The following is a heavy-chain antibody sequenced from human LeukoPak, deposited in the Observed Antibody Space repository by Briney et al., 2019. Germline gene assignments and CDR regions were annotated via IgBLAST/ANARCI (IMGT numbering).Heavy chain of an antibody. CDR3: VKRTGVTELHFDH. V-gene: IGHV3-30*02. D-gene: IGHD1-7*01. Sequence: PGGSLRLSCAASGFTFSTYGVHWVRQAPGQGLEWVAFIRYDGSNKYYADSVKGRFTISRDNSKNTLYLEMNSLRVEDTAVYYCVKRTGVTELHFDHWGQGTLVTVSS. J-gene: IGHJ4*02. CDR1: GFTFSTYG. CDR2: IRYDGSNK.